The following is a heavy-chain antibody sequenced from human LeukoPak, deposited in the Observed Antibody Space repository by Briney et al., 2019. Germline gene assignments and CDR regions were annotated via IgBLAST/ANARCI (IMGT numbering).Heavy chain of an antibody. Sequence: SETLSLTCTVSGGSISSYYWSWIRQPPGKGLEWIGEINHSGSTNYNPSLKSRVTISVDTSKNQFSLKLSSVTAADTAVYYCARGTTYYYGSGSYYNDYWGQGTLVTVSS. V-gene: IGHV4-34*01. CDR1: GGSISSYY. J-gene: IGHJ4*02. CDR2: INHSGST. CDR3: ARGTTYYYGSGSYYNDY. D-gene: IGHD3-10*01.